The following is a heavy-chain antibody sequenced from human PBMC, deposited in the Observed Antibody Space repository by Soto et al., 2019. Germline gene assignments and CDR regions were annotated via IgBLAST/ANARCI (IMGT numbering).Heavy chain of an antibody. CDR1: GSSINGSGYY. CDR2: MFYGVST. CDR3: ARLPSRHLVDY. Sequence: PSETLSLTCTVSGSSINGSGYYWGWIRQPPGKGLEWIGSMFYGVSTYYNPSLKSRVTVSVDTSKNQFSLNLRSVTAADTAVYYCARLPSRHLVDYWGQGTLVTVSS. D-gene: IGHD3-3*02. V-gene: IGHV4-39*01. J-gene: IGHJ4*02.